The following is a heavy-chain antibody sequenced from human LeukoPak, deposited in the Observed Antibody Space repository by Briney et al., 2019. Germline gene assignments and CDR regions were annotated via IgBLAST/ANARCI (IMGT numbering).Heavy chain of an antibody. CDR1: GYTFTGYY. CDR2: INPNSGGT. V-gene: IGHV1-2*02. CDR3: ARDNADGYNAAY. J-gene: IGHJ4*02. Sequence: ASVKVSCKASGYTFTGYYMHWVRQAPGQGLGWMGWINPNSGGTNYAQKFQGRGTMTRDTSISTAYMALSRLTSDDTAVYYCARDNADGYNAAYWGQGTLVTVSS. D-gene: IGHD5-24*01.